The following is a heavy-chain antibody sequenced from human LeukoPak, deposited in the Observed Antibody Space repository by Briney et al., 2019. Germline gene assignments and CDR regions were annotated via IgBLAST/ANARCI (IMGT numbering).Heavy chain of an antibody. CDR2: IYSSGST. CDR3: ARISCSGGSCYLDY. D-gene: IGHD2-15*01. J-gene: IGHJ4*02. CDR1: GGSISRYY. V-gene: IGHV4-4*07. Sequence: PSETLSLTCTVSGGSISRYYWSWIRQPAGKGLEWIGRIYSSGSTNYNPSLRSRVTMSVDTSKNQFSLKLSSVTAADMAVYYCARISCSGGSCYLDYWGQGTLVTVSS.